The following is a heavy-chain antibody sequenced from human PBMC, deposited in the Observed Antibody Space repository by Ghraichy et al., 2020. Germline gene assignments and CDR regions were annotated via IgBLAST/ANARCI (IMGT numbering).Heavy chain of an antibody. CDR1: GGSFSGYY. CDR3: ARDTAMATDP. V-gene: IGHV4-34*01. Sequence: SETLSLTCAVYGGSFSGYYWSWIRQPPGKGLEWIGEINHSGSTNYNPSLKSRVTISVDTSKNQFSLKLSSVTAADTAVYYCARDTAMATDPWGQGTLVTVSS. J-gene: IGHJ5*02. CDR2: INHSGST. D-gene: IGHD5-18*01.